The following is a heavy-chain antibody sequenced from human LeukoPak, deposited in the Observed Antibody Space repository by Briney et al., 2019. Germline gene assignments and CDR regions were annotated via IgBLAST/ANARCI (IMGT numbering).Heavy chain of an antibody. D-gene: IGHD1-26*01. J-gene: IGHJ6*03. CDR2: FFATGST. CDR1: GGSLNSGNYY. CDR3: ARGIVSPRFYDYMDV. V-gene: IGHV4-61*02. Sequence: PSQTLSLTCTVSGGSLNSGNYYWTWIRQPAGKGLEWIGRFFATGSTSSSHNPSLSGRASISVDTSKNQFSLELTSVTAADTAVDYCARGIVSPRFYDYMDVWGKGTTVTVSS.